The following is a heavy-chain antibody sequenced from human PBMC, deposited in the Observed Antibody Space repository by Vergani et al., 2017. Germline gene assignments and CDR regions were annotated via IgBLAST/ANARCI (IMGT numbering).Heavy chain of an antibody. D-gene: IGHD1-26*01. Sequence: EVQLVQSGAEVKKPGESLKISCKGSGYSFTSYWIGWVRQMPGKGLEWMGIIYPGDSDTRYSPSFQGQVTISADKSISPAYLQWSRLKASDTAMYYWARDLSIVGARRHYCYYGMDVWGQGTTVTVSS. CDR3: ARDLSIVGARRHYCYYGMDV. V-gene: IGHV5-51*01. CDR1: GYSFTSYW. J-gene: IGHJ6*02. CDR2: IYPGDSDT.